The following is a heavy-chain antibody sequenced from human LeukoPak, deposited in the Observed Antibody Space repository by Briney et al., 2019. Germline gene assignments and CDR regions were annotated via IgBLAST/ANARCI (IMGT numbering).Heavy chain of an antibody. CDR2: ISSSSSYI. CDR1: GFTFSSYS. V-gene: IGHV3-21*01. CDR3: ARDSAEDSSSSRFDP. J-gene: IGHJ5*02. D-gene: IGHD6-6*01. Sequence: GGSLRLSCAASGFTFSSYSMNWVRQAPGKGLEWVSSISSSSSYIYYADSVKGRLTISRDNAKNSLYLQMNSLRAEDTAVYYCARDSAEDSSSSRFDPWGQGTLVTVSS.